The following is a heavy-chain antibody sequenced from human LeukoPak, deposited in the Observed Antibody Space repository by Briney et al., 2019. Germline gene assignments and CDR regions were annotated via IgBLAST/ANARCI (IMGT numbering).Heavy chain of an antibody. V-gene: IGHV3-30*04. J-gene: IGHJ6*03. Sequence: GGSLRLSCAASGFIFSSYAMHWVRQAPGKGLEWVAILSYDGNNKYYADSVKGRFTISRDNSKNALYLQMNSLRAEDTAVYYCARDEGYVRYYYMDVWGKGTTVTVSS. D-gene: IGHD3-16*01. CDR3: ARDEGYVRYYYMDV. CDR2: LSYDGNNK. CDR1: GFIFSSYA.